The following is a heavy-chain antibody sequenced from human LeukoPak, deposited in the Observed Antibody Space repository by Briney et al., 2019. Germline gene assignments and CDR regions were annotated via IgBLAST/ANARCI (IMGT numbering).Heavy chain of an antibody. V-gene: IGHV4-61*02. Sequence: SSQTLSLTCTVPGGSISSGSYYWSWIRQPAGKGLEWIGRIYTSGSTNYNPSLKSRVTISVDTSKNQFSLKLSSVTAADTAVYYCAREKDWGEWPYYFDYWGQGTLVTVSS. CDR1: GGSISSGSYY. CDR3: AREKDWGEWPYYFDY. CDR2: IYTSGST. J-gene: IGHJ4*02. D-gene: IGHD3-10*01.